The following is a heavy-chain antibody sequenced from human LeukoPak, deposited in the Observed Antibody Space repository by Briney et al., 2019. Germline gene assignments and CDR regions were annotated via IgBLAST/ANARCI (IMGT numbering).Heavy chain of an antibody. CDR3: ARARSSYYYDSSSYL. CDR1: AFTFSSYS. J-gene: IGHJ4*02. V-gene: IGHV3-48*02. Sequence: GGSLRLSCAASAFTFSSYSMNWVRQAPGKGLEWVSFISSSSSIIYYADSVKGRFTISRDNAKNSLYLQMNSLRDEDTAVYYCARARSSYYYDSSSYLWGQGALVTVSS. D-gene: IGHD3-22*01. CDR2: ISSSSSII.